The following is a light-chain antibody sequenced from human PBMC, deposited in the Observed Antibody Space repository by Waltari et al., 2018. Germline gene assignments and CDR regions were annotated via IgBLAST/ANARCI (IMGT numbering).Light chain of an antibody. CDR1: QSIGSS. CDR3: QQCNSYLLT. CDR2: EAS. Sequence: DTQLTQSPSTLSASVGDRVTITCRASQSIGSSLAGYQQKPGKAPKVVIYEASSLESGVPSRFSCSGSGTEFTLTISSLQPDDFATYYCQQCNSYLLTFGGGTKVEIK. J-gene: IGKJ4*01. V-gene: IGKV1-5*03.